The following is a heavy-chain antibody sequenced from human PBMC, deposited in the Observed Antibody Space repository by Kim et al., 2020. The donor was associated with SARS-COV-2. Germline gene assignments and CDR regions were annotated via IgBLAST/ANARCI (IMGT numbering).Heavy chain of an antibody. CDR1: GYTFTSYD. CDR3: ARGLDDYGDDGGRLIWYGMDV. CDR2: MNPNSGNT. V-gene: IGHV1-8*01. Sequence: ASVKVSCKASGYTFTSYDINWVRQATGQGLEWMGWMNPNSGNTGYAQKFQGRVTMTRNTSISTAYMELSSLRSEDTAVYYCARGLDDYGDDGGRLIWYGMDVWGQGTTVTVSS. J-gene: IGHJ6*02. D-gene: IGHD4-17*01.